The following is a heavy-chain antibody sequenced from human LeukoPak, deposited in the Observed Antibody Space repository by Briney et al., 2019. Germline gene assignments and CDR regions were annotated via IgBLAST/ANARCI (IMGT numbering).Heavy chain of an antibody. Sequence: ASVKVSCKASGYTFTSYDINWVRQATGQGLEWMGWMNPNSGNTGYAQKFQGRVTMTRNTSISTAYMELSSLRSEDTAVYYCARAMYSSSWYGYYGMDVWGQGTTVTVSS. CDR2: MNPNSGNT. V-gene: IGHV1-8*01. J-gene: IGHJ6*02. D-gene: IGHD6-13*01. CDR3: ARAMYSSSWYGYYGMDV. CDR1: GYTFTSYD.